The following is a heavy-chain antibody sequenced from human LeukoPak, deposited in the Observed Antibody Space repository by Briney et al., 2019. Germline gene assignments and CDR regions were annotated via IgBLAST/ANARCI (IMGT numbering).Heavy chain of an antibody. Sequence: GGTLRLSCGASGFTFNTTWMHWVRQAPGKGLVCVSRINSDGTSTVYADSVKGRFTISRDNAKNTVYLQMSGLGVDDTAVYYCARDNYYSIDYWGQGTLVTVSS. D-gene: IGHD1-26*01. CDR3: ARDNYYSIDY. CDR2: INSDGTST. V-gene: IGHV3-74*01. J-gene: IGHJ4*02. CDR1: GFTFNTTW.